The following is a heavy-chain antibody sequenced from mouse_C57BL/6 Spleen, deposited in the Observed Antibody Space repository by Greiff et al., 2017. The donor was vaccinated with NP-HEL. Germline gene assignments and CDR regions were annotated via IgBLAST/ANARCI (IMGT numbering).Heavy chain of an antibody. J-gene: IGHJ3*01. CDR3: AKGPPFAY. CDR1: GFTFSDYG. V-gene: IGHV5-17*01. Sequence: EVMLVESGGGLVKPGGSLKLSCAASGFTFSDYGMHWVRQAPEKGLEWVAYISSGSSTIYYAATVKGRFTISRDNAKNTLFLQMTSLRSEDTAMYYCAKGPPFAYWGQGTLVTVSA. CDR2: ISSGSSTI.